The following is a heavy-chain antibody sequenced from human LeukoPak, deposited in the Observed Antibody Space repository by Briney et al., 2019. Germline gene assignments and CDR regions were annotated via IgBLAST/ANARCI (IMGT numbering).Heavy chain of an antibody. CDR3: AIVGPGYYDSSGYSFLDY. J-gene: IGHJ4*02. D-gene: IGHD3-22*01. CDR2: LNWNVGST. CDR1: GFTFDDYG. Sequence: GGSLRLSCAASGFTFDDYGMSWVRQAPGKGLEWVSGLNWNVGSTGYADSVKGRFTISRDNPKTSLYLQMNSLRAEDTALYYCAIVGPGYYDSSGYSFLDYWGKGTLVTVST. V-gene: IGHV3-20*04.